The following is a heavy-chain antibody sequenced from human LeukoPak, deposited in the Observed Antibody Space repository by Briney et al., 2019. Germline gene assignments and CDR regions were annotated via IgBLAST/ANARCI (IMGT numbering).Heavy chain of an antibody. CDR1: GFTFSSYS. CDR2: ISSSSSYI. V-gene: IGHV3-21*01. Sequence: GGSLRLSCAASGFTFSSYSMNWVRQAPGKGLEWVSSISSSSSYIYYADSVKGRFTISRDNAKNSVFLQVNSLRDEDTAVYLCVRDVSAFDIWGQGTRVIVSS. CDR3: VRDVSAFDI. D-gene: IGHD3-16*02. J-gene: IGHJ3*02.